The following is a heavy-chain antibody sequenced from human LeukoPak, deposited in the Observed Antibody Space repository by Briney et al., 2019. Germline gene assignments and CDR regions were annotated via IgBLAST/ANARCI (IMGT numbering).Heavy chain of an antibody. Sequence: GGSLRLSCAASGFSISAYWMSWVRQAPGKGLEWVANINQDGSDKYSVDSVKGRFTISRDNAKNSLYLEMNSLRADDTAVYYCARDLVVVGSSFSYGMDVWGQGTTVTVTS. CDR1: GFSISAYW. J-gene: IGHJ6*02. CDR2: INQDGSDK. CDR3: ARDLVVVGSSFSYGMDV. D-gene: IGHD2-15*01. V-gene: IGHV3-7*01.